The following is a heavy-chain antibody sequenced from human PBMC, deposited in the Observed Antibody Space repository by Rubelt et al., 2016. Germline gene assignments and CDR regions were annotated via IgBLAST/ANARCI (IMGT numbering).Heavy chain of an antibody. Sequence: SSYAMHWVRQAPGKGLDWVAVVSYDGSNKFYADSVKGRFTISRDTSKHTLYLQMNSLRAEDTAGYYCARVRDSSGYYADWYFDLWGRGTLVTVSS. CDR3: ARVRDSSGYYADWYFDL. D-gene: IGHD3-22*01. J-gene: IGHJ2*01. CDR1: SSYA. V-gene: IGHV3-30*04. CDR2: VSYDGSNK.